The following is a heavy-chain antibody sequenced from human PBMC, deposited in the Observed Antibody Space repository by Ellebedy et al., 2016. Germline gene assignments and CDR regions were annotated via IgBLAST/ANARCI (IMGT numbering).Heavy chain of an antibody. CDR3: AGPSGDCSGGSCYLLRYYYGMDV. Sequence: ASVKVSXXASGYSFIGYYIHWVRQAPGQGLEWMGGIIPIFGTANYAQKLQGRVTMTTDTSTSTAYMELRSLRSDDTAVYYCAGPSGDCSGGSCYLLRYYYGMDVWGQGTTVTVSS. D-gene: IGHD2-15*01. CDR2: IIPIFGTA. J-gene: IGHJ6*02. V-gene: IGHV1-18*04. CDR1: GYSFIGYY.